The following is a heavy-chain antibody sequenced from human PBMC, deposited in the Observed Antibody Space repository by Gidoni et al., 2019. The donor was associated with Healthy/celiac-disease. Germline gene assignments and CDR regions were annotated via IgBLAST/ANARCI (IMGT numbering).Heavy chain of an antibody. CDR3: ASFSGSYYRGAFDI. J-gene: IGHJ3*02. D-gene: IGHD1-26*01. V-gene: IGHV4-4*02. Sequence: QVQLQESGPGRVKPSGTLSLTCAVSGGSISSSNWWSWVRQPPGKGLEWIGEIDHSGSTTYNPSLKSRVTISVDKSKNQFSLKLSSVTAADTAVYYCASFSGSYYRGAFDIWGQGTMVTVSS. CDR1: GGSISSSNW. CDR2: IDHSGST.